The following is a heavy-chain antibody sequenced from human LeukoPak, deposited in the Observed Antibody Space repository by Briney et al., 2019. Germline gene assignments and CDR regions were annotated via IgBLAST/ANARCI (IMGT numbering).Heavy chain of an antibody. J-gene: IGHJ6*03. CDR2: ISPGDSDT. CDR1: GYSFTSYW. Sequence: RGESLKISCKGSGYSFTSYWIGWVRQMPGKGLEWMGIISPGDSDTRYSPSFQGQVTISADKSISTAYLQWSSLKASDTAMYYCSTTSGRRQLGCYMDVWGKGTTVTVSS. D-gene: IGHD5-24*01. V-gene: IGHV5-51*01. CDR3: STTSGRRQLGCYMDV.